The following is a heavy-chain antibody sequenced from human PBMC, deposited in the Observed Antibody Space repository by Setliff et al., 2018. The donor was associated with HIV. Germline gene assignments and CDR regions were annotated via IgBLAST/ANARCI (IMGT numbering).Heavy chain of an antibody. J-gene: IGHJ6*03. CDR3: ARGRLLWSGSYYYYYMDV. V-gene: IGHV1-24*01. CDR2: FDPEDGET. CDR1: GYTLTESS. D-gene: IGHD3-10*01. Sequence: ASVKVSCKVSGYTLTESSMHWVRQAPGKGLEWMGYFDPEDGETVYAQNFQGRVTMTEDTSTDTAYMELSGLRSEDTAVYYCARGRLLWSGSYYYYYMDVWGKGTTVTVS.